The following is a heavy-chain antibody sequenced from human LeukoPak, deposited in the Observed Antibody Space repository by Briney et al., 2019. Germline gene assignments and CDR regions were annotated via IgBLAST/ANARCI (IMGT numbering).Heavy chain of an antibody. J-gene: IGHJ4*02. V-gene: IGHV3-30*18. CDR1: GFTFSGYA. CDR3: AKDLGPGVDY. D-gene: IGHD3-10*01. Sequence: GGSLRLSCAASGFTFSGYAMSWVRQAPGKGLEWVAVISYDGSNKYYADSVKGRFTISRDNSKNTLYLQMNSLRAEDTAVYYCAKDLGPGVDYWGQGTLVTVSS. CDR2: ISYDGSNK.